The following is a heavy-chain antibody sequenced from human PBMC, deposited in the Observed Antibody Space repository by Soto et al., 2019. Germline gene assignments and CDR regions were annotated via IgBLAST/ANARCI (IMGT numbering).Heavy chain of an antibody. CDR3: ARSPLGYDYVRQTWREVGDSFDI. D-gene: IGHD3-16*01. V-gene: IGHV4-34*12. CDR1: GASLGGFH. CDR2: LIHGGST. Sequence: SETLSLTCAIYGASLGGFHWTWLRQAPGKGLEWIGELIHGGSTNYNPSLKSRVSFSLDTSKNQFSLHLMSVTAADTAVYYCARSPLGYDYVRQTWREVGDSFDIGGRGTMVTVAS. J-gene: IGHJ3*02.